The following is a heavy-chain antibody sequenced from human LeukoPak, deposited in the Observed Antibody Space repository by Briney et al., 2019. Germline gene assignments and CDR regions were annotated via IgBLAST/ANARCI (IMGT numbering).Heavy chain of an antibody. CDR2: IKSKTDGGTT. D-gene: IGHD2-2*01. J-gene: IGHJ4*02. Sequence: PGGSLRLSCAASGFTFSNAWMSWVRQAPGKGLEWVGRIKSKTDGGTTDYAAPVKGRLTISRDDSKNTLYLQMNSLKTEDTAVYYCTTRYCSSTSCYDWGQGTLVTVSS. CDR3: TTRYCSSTSCYD. V-gene: IGHV3-15*01. CDR1: GFTFSNAW.